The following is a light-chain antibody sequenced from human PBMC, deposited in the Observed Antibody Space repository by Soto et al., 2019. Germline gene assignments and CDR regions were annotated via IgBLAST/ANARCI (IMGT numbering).Light chain of an antibody. J-gene: IGKJ1*01. CDR1: QSVSTTY. CDR3: QEYGTSRT. V-gene: IGKV3-20*01. CDR2: GAS. Sequence: DIVMTQSPGTLSLSPGERATLSCRASQSVSTTYLAWYQQKPGQAPRLLIYGASTRATGIPDRFSGTGSETDFSLTISRLEPEDFAVYYCQEYGTSRTFGQGTRVEI.